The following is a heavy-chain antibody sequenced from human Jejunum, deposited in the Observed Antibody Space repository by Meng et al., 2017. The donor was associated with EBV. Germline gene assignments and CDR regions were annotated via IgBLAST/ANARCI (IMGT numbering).Heavy chain of an antibody. D-gene: IGHD6-25*01. V-gene: IGHV3-30*03. Sequence: QVQVVESGGGVVRAGRSLRLSCAASGFTFSNYAMHWVRQAPGKGLEWVALISYDGSDEYYADSVKGRFTISRDSSESTLYLQMNNLRAEDTAIYYCARERRGYYAEHWGQGTLVTVSS. J-gene: IGHJ1*01. CDR1: GFTFSNYA. CDR3: ARERRGYYAEH. CDR2: ISYDGSDE.